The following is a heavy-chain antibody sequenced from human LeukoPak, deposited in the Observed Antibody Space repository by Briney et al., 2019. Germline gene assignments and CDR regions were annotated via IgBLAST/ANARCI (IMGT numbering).Heavy chain of an antibody. CDR2: LVYDARR. CDR3: ARDLSAAFDF. Sequence: GGSLRLSCAASGFPFSSYCMHWVRQAAGKGLEWVARLVYDARRDYANSVKGRFSISRDDSKNTLFLDMSNLRVEDTALYYCARDLSAAFDFWGQGVLVTVSS. D-gene: IGHD6-25*01. CDR1: GFPFSSYC. V-gene: IGHV3-33*01. J-gene: IGHJ4*02.